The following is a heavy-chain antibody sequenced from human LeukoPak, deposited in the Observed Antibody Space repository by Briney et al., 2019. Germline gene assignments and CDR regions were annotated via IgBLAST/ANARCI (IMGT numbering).Heavy chain of an antibody. Sequence: PGGSLRLSCVASGFRFSSYWLTWVRQAPGKGLEWVANIKEDGNEKYYVDSVKGRFTISRDSAKISVFLQMNSLRDEDTAVYYCANGGTYSSGPWGQGTLVTVSS. CDR1: GFRFSSYW. D-gene: IGHD3-22*01. CDR2: IKEDGNEK. J-gene: IGHJ5*02. CDR3: ANGGTYSSGP. V-gene: IGHV3-7*01.